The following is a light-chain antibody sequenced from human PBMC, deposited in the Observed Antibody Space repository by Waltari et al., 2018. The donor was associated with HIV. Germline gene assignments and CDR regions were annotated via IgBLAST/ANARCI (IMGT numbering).Light chain of an antibody. CDR1: QSLLFGSNNKNR. V-gene: IGKV4-1*01. J-gene: IGKJ4*01. CDR3: QQFSLSPPLT. Sequence: DIVMTQSPDSPSVSLGERATINCKSSQSLLFGSNNKNRLAWYQQRPGQPPKLLISWASTRESGVPDRFSGSGSGTDFTLTINSLQAEDVAVYYCQQFSLSPPLTFGGGTKVEIK. CDR2: WAS.